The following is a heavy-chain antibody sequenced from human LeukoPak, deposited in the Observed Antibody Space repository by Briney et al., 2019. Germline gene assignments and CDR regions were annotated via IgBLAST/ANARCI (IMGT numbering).Heavy chain of an antibody. CDR1: GGSISSYY. J-gene: IGHJ5*02. Sequence: SETLSLTCTVSGGSISSYYWSWIRQPPGKGLEWIGYIYYSGSTNYNPSLKSRVTISVDTSKNQFPLKLSSVTAADTAVYYCARSSSSWYSKAGWFDPWGQGTLVTVSS. CDR3: ARSSSSWYSKAGWFDP. D-gene: IGHD6-13*01. CDR2: IYYSGST. V-gene: IGHV4-59*08.